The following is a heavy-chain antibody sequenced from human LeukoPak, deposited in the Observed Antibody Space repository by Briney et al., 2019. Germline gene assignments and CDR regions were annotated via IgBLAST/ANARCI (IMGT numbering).Heavy chain of an antibody. CDR3: ARVPQSQYDYGDYLFDY. Sequence: PGGSLRLSCAASGFTFSSYSMNWVRQAPGKGLEWVSSISSSSSYIYYADSVKGRFTISRDNPKNSLYLQMNSLRAEDTAVYYCARVPQSQYDYGDYLFDYWGQGTLVTVSS. CDR2: ISSSSSYI. J-gene: IGHJ4*02. V-gene: IGHV3-21*01. D-gene: IGHD4-17*01. CDR1: GFTFSSYS.